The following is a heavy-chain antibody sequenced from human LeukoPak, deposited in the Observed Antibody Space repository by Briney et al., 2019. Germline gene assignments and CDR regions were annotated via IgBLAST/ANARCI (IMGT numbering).Heavy chain of an antibody. CDR2: IYHGDSDT. CDR1: GYSFTTYW. CDR3: ARQFRDSSGYYSYYFDY. V-gene: IGHV5-51*01. J-gene: IGHJ4*02. Sequence: GESLKISCKGSGYSFTTYWIGWVRQMPGRGLEWMGIIYHGDSDTRYSPSFQGQVTISADKSISTAYLQWSSLKASDTAMYYCARQFRDSSGYYSYYFDYWGQRTLVTVSS. D-gene: IGHD3-22*01.